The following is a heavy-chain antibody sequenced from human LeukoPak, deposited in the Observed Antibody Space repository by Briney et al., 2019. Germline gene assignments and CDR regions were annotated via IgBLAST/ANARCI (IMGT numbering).Heavy chain of an antibody. V-gene: IGHV3-73*01. J-gene: IGHJ4*02. CDR2: IRSKANSYAT. D-gene: IGHD5-18*01. CDR1: GFTFSGSA. Sequence: GGSLRLSCAASGFTFSGSAMHWVRQASGKGLEWVGRIRSKANSYATAYAASVKGRFTISRDDSKNTAYLQMNSLKTEDTAVYYCTSAGYTAMVNFPDYWGQGTLVTVSS. CDR3: TSAGYTAMVNFPDY.